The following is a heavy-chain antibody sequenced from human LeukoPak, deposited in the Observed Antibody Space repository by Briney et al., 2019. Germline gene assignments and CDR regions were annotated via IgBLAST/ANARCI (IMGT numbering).Heavy chain of an antibody. CDR2: MNPNSGNT. D-gene: IGHD3-10*01. V-gene: IGHV1-8*01. CDR3: ARGFSYYGSGSPDY. CDR1: GYTFTSYD. J-gene: IGHJ4*02. Sequence: ASVKVSCKASGYTFTSYDINWVRQATGQGLEWMGWMNPNSGNTGYAQKFQGRVTMTRNTSISTAYMELSSLRSEDTAVYYCARGFSYYGSGSPDYWGQGTLVTVSS.